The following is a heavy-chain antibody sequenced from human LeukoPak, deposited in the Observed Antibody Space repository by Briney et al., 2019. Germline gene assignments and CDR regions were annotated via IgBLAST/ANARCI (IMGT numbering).Heavy chain of an antibody. CDR1: SGSISGYY. J-gene: IGHJ4*02. CDR2: IYYSGTT. V-gene: IGHV4-59*01. Sequence: SETLSLTCTVSSGSISGYYWSWIRQSPGKGLEWIGYIYYSGTTNYNPSLKSRVTISVDTSKNQFSLKLSSVTAADTAVYYCARDNDFWSGYYSFDFWGRGTLVTVSS. D-gene: IGHD3-3*01. CDR3: ARDNDFWSGYYSFDF.